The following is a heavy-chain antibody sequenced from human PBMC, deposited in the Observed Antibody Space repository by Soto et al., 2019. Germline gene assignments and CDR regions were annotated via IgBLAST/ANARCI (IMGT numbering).Heavy chain of an antibody. CDR3: ARVNCSGGSCYSGAFDI. Sequence: SETLSLTCTVSGGSISSYYWSWIRQPPGKGLEWIGYIYYSGSTNYNPSLKSRVTISVDTSKNQFSLKLSSVTAADTAVYYCARVNCSGGSCYSGAFDIWGQGTMVTVSS. CDR2: IYYSGST. J-gene: IGHJ3*02. CDR1: GGSISSYY. V-gene: IGHV4-59*01. D-gene: IGHD2-15*01.